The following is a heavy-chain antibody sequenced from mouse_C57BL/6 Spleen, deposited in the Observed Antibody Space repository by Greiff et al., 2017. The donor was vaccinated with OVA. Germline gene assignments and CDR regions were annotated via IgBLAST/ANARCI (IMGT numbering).Heavy chain of an antibody. CDR2: INYDGSST. V-gene: IGHV5-16*01. Sequence: EVMLVESAGGLVQPGSSMKLSCTASGFTFSDYYMAWVRQVPEKGLEWVANINYDGSSTYYLDSLKSRFIISRDNAKNILYLQMSSLKSEDTATYYCARDLDYYGSSWAYWGQGTLVTVSA. CDR1: GFTFSDYY. D-gene: IGHD1-1*01. J-gene: IGHJ3*01. CDR3: ARDLDYYGSSWAY.